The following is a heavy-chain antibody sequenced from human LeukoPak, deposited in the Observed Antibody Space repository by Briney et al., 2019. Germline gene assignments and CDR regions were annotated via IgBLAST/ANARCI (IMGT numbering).Heavy chain of an antibody. J-gene: IGHJ5*01. D-gene: IGHD6-19*01. V-gene: IGHV4-61*02. CDR3: ARGVYSGWYTHNWLDS. CDR2: FSASGNS. Sequence: DPSQTLSLTCTVSGDSISSDDHYWSWIRQPAGKGLEWIGRFSASGNSNYNPSLKSRLTISVDTSKNQLSLKLTSVTAADTAVYYCARGVYSGWYTHNWLDSWGQGTLVIVSS. CDR1: GDSISSDDHY.